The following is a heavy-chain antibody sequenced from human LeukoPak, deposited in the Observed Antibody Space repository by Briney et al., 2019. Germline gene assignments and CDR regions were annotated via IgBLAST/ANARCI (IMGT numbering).Heavy chain of an antibody. CDR3: ARDQYDTWSRRGNFDS. CDR1: GFTFGKYW. Sequence: PGGSLRLSCVASGFTFGKYWMSWVRQASGKGLEWVANIKLDGSEKNYVDSVKGRYTISRDNTKNSLYLQMNSLRAEDTAVFYCARDQYDTWSRRGNFDSWGQGTLLIVSS. J-gene: IGHJ4*02. D-gene: IGHD3/OR15-3a*01. V-gene: IGHV3-7*03. CDR2: IKLDGSEK.